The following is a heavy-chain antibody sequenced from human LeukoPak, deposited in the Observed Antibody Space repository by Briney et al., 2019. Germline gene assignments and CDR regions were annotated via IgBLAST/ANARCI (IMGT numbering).Heavy chain of an antibody. CDR3: ARGAAPFQH. CDR2: IYYTGSP. CDR1: GDSISYYY. J-gene: IGHJ1*01. V-gene: IGHV4-59*01. D-gene: IGHD2-15*01. Sequence: SSETLSLTCTVSGDSISYYYWSWIRQPPGKGLEWIGYIYYTGSPNYNPSLKSRVTISVDTSKNHFSLKLSSVTAADTAVYYCARGAAPFQHWGQGTLVTVSS.